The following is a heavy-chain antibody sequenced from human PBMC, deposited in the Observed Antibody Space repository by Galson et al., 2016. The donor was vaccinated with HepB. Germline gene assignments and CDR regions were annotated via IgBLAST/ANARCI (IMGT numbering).Heavy chain of an antibody. V-gene: IGHV1-3*01. CDR1: GYMFTSYG. CDR2: INGGNGNT. D-gene: IGHD1-20*01. Sequence: SVKVSCKASGYMFTSYGIHWVRQAPGQRPEWMGWINGGNGNTKYSQKLQGRLNIATDTSASTAYMKLSSVAAADTAVYYCARQYKWNRRAPFDIWGQGTMVTVSS. CDR3: ARQYKWNRRAPFDI. J-gene: IGHJ3*02.